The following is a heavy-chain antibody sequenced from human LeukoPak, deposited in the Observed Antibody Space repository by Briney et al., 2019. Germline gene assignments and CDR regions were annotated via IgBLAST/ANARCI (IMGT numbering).Heavy chain of an antibody. D-gene: IGHD3-22*01. Sequence: PSETLSLTCTVSADSFSSAYYWGWIRQSPGKGLEWITSINHSGSTYYNPSLKSRVTISVDTPKNQFSLKLSSVTAADTAVYYCARSNYDSSGYNFDYWGQGTLVTVSS. CDR1: ADSFSSAYY. CDR2: INHSGST. V-gene: IGHV4-38-2*02. CDR3: ARSNYDSSGYNFDY. J-gene: IGHJ4*02.